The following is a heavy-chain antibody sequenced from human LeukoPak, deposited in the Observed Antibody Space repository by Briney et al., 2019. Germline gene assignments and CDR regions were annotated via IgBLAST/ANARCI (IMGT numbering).Heavy chain of an antibody. V-gene: IGHV1-2*02. CDR2: INSNSGGT. J-gene: IGHJ3*02. CDR1: GYTFTGYY. Sequence: ASVKVSCKASGYTFTGYYMHWVRQAPGQGLEWMGWINSNSGGTNYAQKFQGRVTMTRDTSISTAYMELSRLRSDDTAVYYCARESGSYGSDAFDIWGQGTMVTVSS. CDR3: ARESGSYGSDAFDI. D-gene: IGHD1-26*01.